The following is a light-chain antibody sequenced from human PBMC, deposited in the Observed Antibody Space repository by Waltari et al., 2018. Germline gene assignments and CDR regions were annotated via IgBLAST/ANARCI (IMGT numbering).Light chain of an antibody. J-gene: IGKJ4*01. CDR1: QRVSDK. Sequence: EVVMTQSPATLSVSPGGRATLSCRASQRVSDKLAWYQHKPGQGPRLLIFGASNRATGIPDRFSGSGSGTDFTLTISSLQSEDFALYYCQQYNDWPLTFGRGTKVEIK. CDR3: QQYNDWPLT. CDR2: GAS. V-gene: IGKV3-15*01.